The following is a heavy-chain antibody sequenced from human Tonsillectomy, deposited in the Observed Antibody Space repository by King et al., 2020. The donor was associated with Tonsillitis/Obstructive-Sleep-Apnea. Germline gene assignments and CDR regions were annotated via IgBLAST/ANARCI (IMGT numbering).Heavy chain of an antibody. D-gene: IGHD3-10*01. V-gene: IGHV4-4*07. J-gene: IGHJ4*02. CDR2: IYTSGST. CDR1: GDSISSYY. Sequence: QLQESGPGLVKPSETLSLTCTVSGDSISSYYWSWIRQPAGKGLEWIGRIYTSGSTNYNPSLKSRVTVSVDTSKNQFSLKLSSVTAADTAVYYCARDLYYYVSVTYSPFTFDYWGQGTLVTVSS. CDR3: ARDLYYYVSVTYSPFTFDY.